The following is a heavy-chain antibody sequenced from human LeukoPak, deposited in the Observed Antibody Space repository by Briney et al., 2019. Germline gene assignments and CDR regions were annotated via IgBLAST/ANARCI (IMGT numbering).Heavy chain of an antibody. CDR1: RFIFSNYW. CDR3: ARDIVSGSGSLDY. D-gene: IGHD3-10*01. CDR2: VKSDGSNP. Sequence: GGSLRLSCAASRFIFSNYWMHWVRHAPGKGLVWVSGVKSDGSNPNYADSVKGRFTISRDNAENMLYLQMNTPGAEDTAVYYCARDIVSGSGSLDYWGQGTLVTVSS. V-gene: IGHV3-74*01. J-gene: IGHJ4*02.